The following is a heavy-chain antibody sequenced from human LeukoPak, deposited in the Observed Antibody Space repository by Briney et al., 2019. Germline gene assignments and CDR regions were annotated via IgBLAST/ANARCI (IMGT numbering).Heavy chain of an antibody. CDR1: GGSVSSGGYY. Sequence: SETLSLTCTVSGGSVSSGGYYWSWIRQPPGKGLEWIGYIYYSGSTNYNPSLKSRVTISVDTSKNQFSLKLSSVTAADTAVYYCASQLRYFDWLLRFDYWGQGTLVTVSS. CDR3: ASQLRYFDWLLRFDY. V-gene: IGHV4-61*08. J-gene: IGHJ4*02. D-gene: IGHD3-9*01. CDR2: IYYSGST.